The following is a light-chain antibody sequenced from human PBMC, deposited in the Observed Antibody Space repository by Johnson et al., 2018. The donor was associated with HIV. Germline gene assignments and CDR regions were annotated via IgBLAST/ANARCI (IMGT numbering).Light chain of an antibody. V-gene: IGLV1-51*01. CDR1: SSNIGNNY. J-gene: IGLJ1*01. Sequence: QLVLTQPPSVSAAPGQKVTISCSGSSSNIGNNYVSWYQQLPGTAPKLLIYDNNKRPSGIPDRFSGSKSGTSATLGITGLQTGDEADYYCGTGDSSPSAGPYVFGTGTKVTVL. CDR2: DNN. CDR3: GTGDSSPSAGPYV.